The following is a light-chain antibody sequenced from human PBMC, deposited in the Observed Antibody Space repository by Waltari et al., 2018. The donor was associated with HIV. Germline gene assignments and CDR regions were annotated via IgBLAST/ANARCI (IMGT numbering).Light chain of an antibody. V-gene: IGLV1-40*01. J-gene: IGLJ3*02. CDR3: QSYDSSLSVWV. Sequence: QSVLTQPPSVSGAPGQRVTISCTGSSSTIGAGYDVHWYQQLPGPAPKLLIYGNSNRPSGVPDRFSGSKSGTSASLAITGLLAEDEADYYCQSYDSSLSVWVFGGGTKLTVL. CDR2: GNS. CDR1: SSTIGAGYD.